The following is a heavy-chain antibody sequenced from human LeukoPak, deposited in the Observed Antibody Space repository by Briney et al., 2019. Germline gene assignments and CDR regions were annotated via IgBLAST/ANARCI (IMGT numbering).Heavy chain of an antibody. Sequence: SRIHSDRSSTSYADSVKGRFTISRDTAKNTLYLQMNSLRVEDTAVYYCATGFDSSGRDYWGQGALVTVSS. CDR2: IHSDRSST. D-gene: IGHD3-22*01. V-gene: IGHV3-74*01. CDR3: ATGFDSSGRDY. J-gene: IGHJ4*02.